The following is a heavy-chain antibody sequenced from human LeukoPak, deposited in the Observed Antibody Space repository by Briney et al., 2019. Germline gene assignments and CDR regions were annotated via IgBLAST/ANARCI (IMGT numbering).Heavy chain of an antibody. CDR3: ASHYYDSSGYYRY. J-gene: IGHJ4*02. V-gene: IGHV4-34*01. CDR2: MNHSGST. Sequence: SETLSLTCGVYGGSFSGYYWSWIRQPPGKGLEWIGEMNHSGSTNYNPSLKSRVNISVDTSKNQFSLKLSSVTAADTAVYYCASHYYDSSGYYRYWGQGTLVTVSS. D-gene: IGHD3-22*01. CDR1: GGSFSGYY.